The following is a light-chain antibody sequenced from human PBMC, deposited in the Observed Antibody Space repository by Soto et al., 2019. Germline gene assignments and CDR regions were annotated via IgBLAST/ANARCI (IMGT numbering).Light chain of an antibody. CDR1: SGAVTSGYY. CDR2: STS. CDR3: LLFYGGAWV. Sequence: QTVVTHEPSLTVYPGGTVTLTCASSSGAVTSGYYPNWFQQKPGQAPRILIYSTSNKHSWAPARFSGSLLGGKAALTLSGVQPEDEAEYFCLLFYGGAWVFGGGTKLTVL. J-gene: IGLJ3*02. V-gene: IGLV7-43*01.